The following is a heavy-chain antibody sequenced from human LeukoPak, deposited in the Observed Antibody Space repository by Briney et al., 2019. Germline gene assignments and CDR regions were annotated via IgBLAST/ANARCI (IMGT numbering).Heavy chain of an antibody. CDR3: ARDRPTTVVQFDY. CDR2: ILSDGSKE. D-gene: IGHD4-23*01. CDR1: GFTFSSYG. J-gene: IGHJ4*02. Sequence: PGGSLRLSCAASGFTFSSYGMHWVRQAPDKGLEWVAVILSDGSKEFYTDSVKGRFTISRDNSKNTLYLQMNSLRAEDTAVYYCARDRPTTVVQFDYWGQGTLVTVSS. V-gene: IGHV3-33*01.